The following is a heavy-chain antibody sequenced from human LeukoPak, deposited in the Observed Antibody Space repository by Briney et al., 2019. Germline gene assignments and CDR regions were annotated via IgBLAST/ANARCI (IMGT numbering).Heavy chain of an antibody. CDR3: AELGITMIGGV. CDR2: ISGSGGST. J-gene: IGHJ6*04. D-gene: IGHD3-10*02. CDR1: RFTFSSYA. V-gene: IGHV3-23*01. Sequence: PGGSLRLSYAASRFTFSSYAMSWVRQAPGKGLEWVSGISGSGGSTYYAESVKGRFTISRDNSKNTLYLQMNSLRAEDTAVYYCAELGITMIGGVWGKGTTVTISS.